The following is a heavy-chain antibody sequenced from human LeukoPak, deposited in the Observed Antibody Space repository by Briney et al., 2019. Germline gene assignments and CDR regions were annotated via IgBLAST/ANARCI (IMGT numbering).Heavy chain of an antibody. CDR3: ARRWGTTGAYDY. Sequence: GASVKVSCKASGYTFTSYYMHWVRQAPGQGLEWMGIINPRDGFTIYAQKFQDRLIMTSDTSTSTFYMDPSSLRSEDTALYYCARRWGTTGAYDYWGPGTLVTVSS. V-gene: IGHV1-46*01. D-gene: IGHD1-1*01. J-gene: IGHJ4*02. CDR1: GYTFTSYY. CDR2: INPRDGFT.